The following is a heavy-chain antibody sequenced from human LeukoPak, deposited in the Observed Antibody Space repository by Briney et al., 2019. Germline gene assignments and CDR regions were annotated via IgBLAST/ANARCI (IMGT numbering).Heavy chain of an antibody. V-gene: IGHV1-2*02. J-gene: IGHJ4*02. Sequence: ASVKVSCKASGYTFTGYYMHWVRQAPGQGLEWMGWINPNSGGTNYAQKFQGRVTMTRDTSISTAYMELSRLRSDDTAVYYCAREGYYDSSASPPHFDYWGQGTLVTVSS. CDR2: INPNSGGT. D-gene: IGHD3-22*01. CDR1: GYTFTGYY. CDR3: AREGYYDSSASPPHFDY.